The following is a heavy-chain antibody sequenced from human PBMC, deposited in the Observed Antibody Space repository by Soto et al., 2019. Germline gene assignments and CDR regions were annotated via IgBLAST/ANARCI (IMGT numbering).Heavy chain of an antibody. V-gene: IGHV4-39*01. Sequence: QLQLQESGPGLVKPSETLSLTCTVSGGSISSSSYYWGWIRQPPGKGLEWIGSIYYSGSTYYNPSLKSRVTISVATSKNQFSLKLSSVTAADTAVYYCARHAGGQWSSSWDNWFDPWGQGTLVTVSS. J-gene: IGHJ5*02. CDR2: IYYSGST. CDR1: GGSISSSSYY. CDR3: ARHAGGQWSSSWDNWFDP. D-gene: IGHD6-13*01.